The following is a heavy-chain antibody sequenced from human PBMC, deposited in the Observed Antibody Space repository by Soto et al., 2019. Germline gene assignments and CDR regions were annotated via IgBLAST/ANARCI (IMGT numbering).Heavy chain of an antibody. D-gene: IGHD3-9*01. CDR3: ARAALYDILTGYYPPAFDY. Sequence: SETLSLTCAVYGGSFSGYYWSWIRQPPGKGLEWIGEINHSGSTNYNPSLKSRVTISVDTSKNQFSLKLSSVTAADTAVYYCARAALYDILTGYYPPAFDYWGHGTLVTVSS. J-gene: IGHJ4*01. CDR2: INHSGST. V-gene: IGHV4-34*01. CDR1: GGSFSGYY.